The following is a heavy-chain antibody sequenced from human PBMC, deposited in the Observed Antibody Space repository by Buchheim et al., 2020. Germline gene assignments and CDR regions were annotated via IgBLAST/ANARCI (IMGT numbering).Heavy chain of an antibody. CDR1: GYTITSYD. V-gene: IGHV1-8*01. CDR2: MNPNSGNT. Sequence: QVQLVQSGAEVKKPGASVKVSCKASGYTITSYDINWVRQATGQGLEWMGWMNPNSGNTGYAQKFQGRVTMTRNTSISTAYMERSSLESEQTAVYYGASCFRAARRQHFDYWGQGTL. CDR3: ASCFRAARRQHFDY. D-gene: IGHD6-6*01. J-gene: IGHJ4*02.